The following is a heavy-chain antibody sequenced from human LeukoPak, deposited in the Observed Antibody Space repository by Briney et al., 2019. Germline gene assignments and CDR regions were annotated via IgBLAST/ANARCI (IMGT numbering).Heavy chain of an antibody. CDR1: GFTVSSNY. V-gene: IGHV3-53*01. Sequence: GGSLRLSCAASGFTVSSNYMSWVRQAPGKGLEWVSVIYSGGSTYYADSVKGRFTISRDNSKITLYLQMNSLRAEDTAVYYCARGFDSSGWYGGYWGQGTLVTVSS. D-gene: IGHD6-19*01. CDR2: IYSGGST. J-gene: IGHJ4*02. CDR3: ARGFDSSGWYGGY.